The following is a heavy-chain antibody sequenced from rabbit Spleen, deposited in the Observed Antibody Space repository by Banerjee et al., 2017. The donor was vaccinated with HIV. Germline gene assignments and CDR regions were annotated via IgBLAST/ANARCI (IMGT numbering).Heavy chain of an antibody. Sequence: QSLEESGGDLVKPGASLTLTCTASGFSLSSHWMSWVRQAPGKGLEWIARISAGSGSNTYYASWAKGRFTISRNTNQNTVTLQMTSLTAADTATYFCAREGAYSGGGWGDLDLWGQGTLVTVS. CDR3: AREGAYSGGGWGDLDL. V-gene: IGHV1S40*01. D-gene: IGHD4-2*01. CDR2: ISAGSGSNT. J-gene: IGHJ4*01. CDR1: GFSLSSHW.